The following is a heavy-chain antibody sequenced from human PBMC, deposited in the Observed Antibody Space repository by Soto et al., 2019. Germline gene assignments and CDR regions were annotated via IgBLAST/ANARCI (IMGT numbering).Heavy chain of an antibody. CDR2: ISSGGST. V-gene: IGHV3-23*01. J-gene: IGHJ4*02. CDR3: AKRRGAGGHFDY. Sequence: GSLRLSCAASGXTFTSYSMGWVRQAPGKGLEWVSVISSGGSTYYADSVRGRFTISRDNYKDTLSLQMNSIRAEDKAVYYCAKRRGAGGHFDYWGQGALVTVSS. CDR1: GXTFTSYS. D-gene: IGHD2-15*01.